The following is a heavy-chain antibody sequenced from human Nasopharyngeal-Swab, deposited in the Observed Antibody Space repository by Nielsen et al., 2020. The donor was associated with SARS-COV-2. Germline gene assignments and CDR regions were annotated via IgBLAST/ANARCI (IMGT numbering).Heavy chain of an antibody. CDR1: GFSLSNARTG. D-gene: IGHD2-2*01. CDR2: IFSNDEK. V-gene: IGHV2-26*01. CDR3: ARIDVVVPAAIQEGYYYGMDV. J-gene: IGHJ6*02. Sequence: SGPTLVKPTETLTLTCTVSGFSLSNARTGVSWIRQPPGKALEWLAHIFSNDEKSYSTSLKSRLTISKDTSKSQVVLTMTNMDPVDTATYYCARIDVVVPAAIQEGYYYGMDVWGQGTTVTVSS.